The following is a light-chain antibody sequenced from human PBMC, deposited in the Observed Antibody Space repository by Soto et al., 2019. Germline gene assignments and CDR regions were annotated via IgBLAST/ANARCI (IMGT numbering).Light chain of an antibody. J-gene: IGKJ4*01. CDR3: QQRSDWPQLT. CDR2: DSS. CDR1: QSVRRY. V-gene: IGKV3-11*01. Sequence: EIVLTQSPATLSLFPGERATLSCRASQSVRRYLAWYQQKPGQAPRLLIFDSSNRAPGIPARFSGSGSGTDFTLTISSLEPEDFAVYYCQQRSDWPQLTFGGGTKVEIK.